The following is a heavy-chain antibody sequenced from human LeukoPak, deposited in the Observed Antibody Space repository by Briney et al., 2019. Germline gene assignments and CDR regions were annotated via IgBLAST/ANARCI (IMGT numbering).Heavy chain of an antibody. CDR2: IYYSGST. J-gene: IGHJ4*02. V-gene: IGHV4-59*08. CDR3: ARLGRMIRGPYYFDY. D-gene: IGHD3-22*01. CDR1: GGSISSYY. Sequence: PSETLSLTCTVSGGSISSYYWSWIRQPPGKGLEWIGYIYYSGSTNYNPSLKSRVTISVDTSKNQFSLKLSSVTAADTAVYYCARLGRMIRGPYYFDYWGQGTLVTVSS.